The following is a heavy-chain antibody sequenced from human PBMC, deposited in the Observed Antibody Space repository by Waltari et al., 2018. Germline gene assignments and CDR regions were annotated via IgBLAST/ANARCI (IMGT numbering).Heavy chain of an antibody. J-gene: IGHJ4*02. V-gene: IGHV3-48*03. CDR1: GFTFSSYE. Sequence: EVQLVESGGGLVQPGGSLRLSCAASGFTFSSYEMNWVRQAPGKGLEWVSYISSSGSTIYYAESVKGRFTMSRDNSKNSLYLQMNSLRAEDTAVYYCARDRYYYDSSHFDYWGQGTLVTVSS. D-gene: IGHD3-22*01. CDR2: ISSSGSTI. CDR3: ARDRYYYDSSHFDY.